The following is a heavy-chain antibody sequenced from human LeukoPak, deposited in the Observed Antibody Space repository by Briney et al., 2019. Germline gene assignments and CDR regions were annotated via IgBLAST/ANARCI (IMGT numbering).Heavy chain of an antibody. D-gene: IGHD3-9*01. V-gene: IGHV3-21*01. CDR2: ISSSSSYI. Sequence: PGGSLRLSCAAPGFTFSSYSMTSVRQAPGKGLEWVSSISSSSSYIYYADSVKGRFTISSDNAKNSLYLQMNSLRAEDTAVYYCARDLRGPYDILTGYLEYYYYGMDVWGKGTTVTVSS. CDR1: GFTFSSYS. J-gene: IGHJ6*04. CDR3: ARDLRGPYDILTGYLEYYYYGMDV.